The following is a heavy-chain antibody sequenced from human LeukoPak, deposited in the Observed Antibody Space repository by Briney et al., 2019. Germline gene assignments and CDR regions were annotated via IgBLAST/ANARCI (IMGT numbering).Heavy chain of an antibody. Sequence: GGSLRLSCAASGFTFSSSAMSWVRQAPGKGLEWVSAISNNGGYTYYADSVQGRFTISRDNSKNTLCLQMNSLRAEDTAVYYCAKQLGYCSDGSCYFPYWGQGTLVTVSS. J-gene: IGHJ4*02. CDR3: AKQLGYCSDGSCYFPY. CDR2: ISNNGGYT. V-gene: IGHV3-23*01. D-gene: IGHD2-15*01. CDR1: GFTFSSSA.